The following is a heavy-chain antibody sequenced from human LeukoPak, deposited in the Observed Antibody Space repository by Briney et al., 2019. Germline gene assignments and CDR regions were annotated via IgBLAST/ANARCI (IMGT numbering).Heavy chain of an antibody. Sequence: SETLSLTCAVYGGSFSGYYWSWIRQPPGKGLEWIGEINHSGSTNYNPSLKSRVTISVDTSKNQFSLKLSSVTAADTAVYYCARRATNSRITMVRGVIVAANNHHFDYWGQGTLVTVSS. J-gene: IGHJ4*02. D-gene: IGHD3-10*01. CDR1: GGSFSGYY. V-gene: IGHV4-34*01. CDR3: ARRATNSRITMVRGVIVAANNHHFDY. CDR2: INHSGST.